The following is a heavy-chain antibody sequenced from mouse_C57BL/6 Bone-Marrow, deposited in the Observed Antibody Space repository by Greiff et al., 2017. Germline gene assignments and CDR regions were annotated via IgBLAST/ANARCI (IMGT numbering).Heavy chain of an antibody. CDR3: ASYYYCCFDY. CDR2: IYPGGGYT. D-gene: IGHD1-1*01. CDR1: GYTFTNYW. Sequence: VKLMESGAELVRPGTSVKMSCKASGYTFTNYWIGWAKQRPGHGLEWIGDIYPGGGYTNYNEKFKGKATLTADKSSSTAYMQFSSLTSEAFSIYYCASYYYCCFDYWGQGTTLTVSS. V-gene: IGHV1-63*01. J-gene: IGHJ2*01.